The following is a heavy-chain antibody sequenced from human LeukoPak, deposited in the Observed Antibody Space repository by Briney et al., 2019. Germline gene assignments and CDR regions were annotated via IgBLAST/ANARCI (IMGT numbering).Heavy chain of an antibody. V-gene: IGHV3-66*01. CDR3: ARVGSSGWYDPFDY. CDR1: GFTVSSNY. Sequence: GGSLRLSCAASGFTVSSNYMSWVRQAPGKGLEWVSVIYSGGSTYYADSVKGRFTISRDNSKNTLYLQMNSLRAEDTAAYYCARVGSSGWYDPFDYWGQGTLVTVSS. D-gene: IGHD6-19*01. J-gene: IGHJ4*02. CDR2: IYSGGST.